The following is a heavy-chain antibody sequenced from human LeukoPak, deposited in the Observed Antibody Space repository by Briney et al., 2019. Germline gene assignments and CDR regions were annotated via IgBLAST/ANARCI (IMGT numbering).Heavy chain of an antibody. D-gene: IGHD3-22*01. V-gene: IGHV4-38-2*01. J-gene: IGHJ4*02. CDR1: GYSISSGFY. Sequence: PSETLSLTCAVSGYSISSGFYWGCFRQPPGKGLEWIGSIYHSGSTYYNPSLKSRVTISVDTSKNQFSLKLSSVTAADTAVYYCARYSYYYDSSGYYLDYWGQGTLLTVSS. CDR2: IYHSGST. CDR3: ARYSYYYDSSGYYLDY.